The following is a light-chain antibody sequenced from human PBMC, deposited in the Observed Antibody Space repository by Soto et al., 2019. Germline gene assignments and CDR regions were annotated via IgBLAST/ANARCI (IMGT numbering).Light chain of an antibody. CDR1: SSNIGAGYD. Sequence: QSVLTQPPSVSGAPGQRVTISCTGSSSNIGAGYDVHWYQQLPGTAPKLLIYGNSNRPSGVPDRFSGSKSGTSASLAITGLQAEDEADYYYQSYDSSLGYVFGTGTKLTVL. J-gene: IGLJ1*01. V-gene: IGLV1-40*01. CDR3: QSYDSSLGYV. CDR2: GNS.